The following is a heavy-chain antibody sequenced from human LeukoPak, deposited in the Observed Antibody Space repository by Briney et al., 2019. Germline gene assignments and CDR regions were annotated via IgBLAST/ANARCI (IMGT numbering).Heavy chain of an antibody. D-gene: IGHD5-24*01. V-gene: IGHV4-39*07. J-gene: IGHJ3*02. CDR1: GDSISSSAHY. CDR2: MYYSGST. Sequence: SETLSLTCTVSGDSISSSAHYWGWIRQPPGKGLEWIGSMYYSGSTYYNPSLKSRVAISVDTSKNQFSLKLNSVTAADTAVYYCARLGYSVEMATRGAFDIWGQGTMVTVSS. CDR3: ARLGYSVEMATRGAFDI.